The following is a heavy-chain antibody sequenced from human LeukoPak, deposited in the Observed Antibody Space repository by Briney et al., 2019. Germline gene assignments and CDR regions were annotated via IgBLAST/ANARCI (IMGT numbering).Heavy chain of an antibody. CDR3: ARGRRDTAMIIYYYYYYMDV. J-gene: IGHJ6*03. V-gene: IGHV4-61*01. Sequence: SETLSLTCTVSGYSINSGYYWSWIRQPPGKGLEWIGYIYYSGSTNYNPSLKSRVTISVDTSKNQFSLKLSSVTAADTAVYYCARGRRDTAMIIYYYYYYMDVWGKGTTVTISS. CDR2: IYYSGST. D-gene: IGHD5-18*01. CDR1: GYSINSGYY.